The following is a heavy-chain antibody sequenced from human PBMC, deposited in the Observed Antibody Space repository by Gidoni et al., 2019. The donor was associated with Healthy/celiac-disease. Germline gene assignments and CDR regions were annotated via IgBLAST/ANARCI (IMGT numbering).Heavy chain of an antibody. CDR3: ARVVGYYDFWSAYPYFDY. CDR2: IKQDGSEK. CDR1: GFNFSSYW. J-gene: IGHJ4*02. V-gene: IGHV3-7*01. Sequence: EVQLVESGGGLVQSGGSLRLSCAASGFNFSSYWMSWVRQAPGKGMEWVANIKQDGSEKYYVDSVKGRFTISRDNAKNSLYLQMNSLRAEDTAVYYCARVVGYYDFWSAYPYFDYWGQGTLVTVSS. D-gene: IGHD3-3*01.